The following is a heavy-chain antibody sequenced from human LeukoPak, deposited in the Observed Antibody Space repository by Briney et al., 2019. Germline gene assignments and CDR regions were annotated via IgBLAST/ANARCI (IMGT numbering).Heavy chain of an antibody. V-gene: IGHV1-8*02. D-gene: IGHD2-15*01. Sequence: ASVKVSCKASGGTFSSYAISWVRQATGQGLEWMGWMNPNSGNTGYAQNFQGRVTMTRNTSISTAYMELSSLRSEDTAVYYCARPAESCSSSSCSPNDAFDNWGQGTMVIVSS. CDR3: ARPAESCSSSSCSPNDAFDN. CDR2: MNPNSGNT. CDR1: GGTFSSYA. J-gene: IGHJ3*02.